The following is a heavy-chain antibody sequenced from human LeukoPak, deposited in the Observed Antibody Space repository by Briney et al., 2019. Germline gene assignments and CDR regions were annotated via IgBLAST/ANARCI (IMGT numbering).Heavy chain of an antibody. D-gene: IGHD5-24*01. J-gene: IGHJ4*02. Sequence: SETLSLTCAVYGGSFSGYYWSWIRQPPGKGLEWIGEINHSGSTNYNPSLKSRVTISVDTSKNQFSLKLSSVTAADTAVYYCARRKVEMATGFDYWGQGTLVTVSS. CDR3: ARRKVEMATGFDY. V-gene: IGHV4-34*01. CDR1: GGSFSGYY. CDR2: INHSGST.